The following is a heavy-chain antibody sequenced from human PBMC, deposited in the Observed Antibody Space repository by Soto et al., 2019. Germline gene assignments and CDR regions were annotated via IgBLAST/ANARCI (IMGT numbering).Heavy chain of an antibody. V-gene: IGHV4-4*07. J-gene: IGHJ4*02. CDR1: GGSISNSY. Sequence: QVQLQESGPGLVKPSETLSLTCTVSGGSISNSYWSWIRQPAGKGLEWIGRVFSSGNTNYNPSLRSRITISLDTSQNQFSLWLTSVTAADTGIYYCARGGSGWKALNYFDSWGQGILVTVSS. CDR3: ARGGSGWKALNYFDS. D-gene: IGHD6-19*01. CDR2: VFSSGNT.